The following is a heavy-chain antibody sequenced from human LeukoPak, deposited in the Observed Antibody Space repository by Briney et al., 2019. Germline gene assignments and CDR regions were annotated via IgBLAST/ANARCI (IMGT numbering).Heavy chain of an antibody. CDR3: ARVWYYGSGSYGMDV. CDR2: IYYSGST. CDR1: GGSISSYY. D-gene: IGHD3-10*01. J-gene: IGHJ6*02. Sequence: PSETLSLTCTVSGGSISSYYWSWIRQPPGKGLEWIGYIYYSGSTNYNPSLKSRVTISVDTSKNQFSLKLSSVTAADTAVYYCARVWYYGSGSYGMDVWGQGTTVTVPS. V-gene: IGHV4-59*01.